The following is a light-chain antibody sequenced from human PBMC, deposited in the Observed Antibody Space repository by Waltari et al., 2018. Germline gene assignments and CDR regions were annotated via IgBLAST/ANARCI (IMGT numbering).Light chain of an antibody. CDR1: RTVVVDYNS. CDR2: EVS. J-gene: IGLJ1*01. V-gene: IGLV2-14*01. Sequence: HSALPQPAPLSGSPGQSLTLSRTLTRTVVVDYNSVSWYQHHPGKAPKLMIYEVSNRPSGISNRFSGSKSGNTASLTISGLQAEDEADYYCSSYTGSSTPYVFGSGTKVTVL. CDR3: SSYTGSSTPYV.